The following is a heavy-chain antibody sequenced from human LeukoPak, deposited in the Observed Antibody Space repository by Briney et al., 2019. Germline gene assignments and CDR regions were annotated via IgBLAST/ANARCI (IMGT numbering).Heavy chain of an antibody. V-gene: IGHV3-21*01. CDR1: GFTFSSYS. Sequence: KAGGSLRLSCAASGFTFSSYSMNWVRQAPGKGLEWVSSISSSSSYIYYADSVKGRFTISRDNAKNSLYLQMNSLRAEDTAVYYCARDISEADAFDIWGQGTMVTVSS. J-gene: IGHJ3*02. CDR2: ISSSSSYI. CDR3: ARDISEADAFDI.